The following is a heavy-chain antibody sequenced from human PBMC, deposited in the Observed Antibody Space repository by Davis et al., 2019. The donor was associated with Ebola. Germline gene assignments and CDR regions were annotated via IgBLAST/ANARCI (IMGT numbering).Heavy chain of an antibody. CDR2: IHYLGNT. Sequence: SETLSLTCTVSGGSINNYFLSWIRQPPGKGLEWIGNIHYLGNTNYNPSLKSRVTMSVDTSKNQFSLKLTSVIAADTAVYYCARDFRPWQVVYSQFDYWGQGTLVTVSS. J-gene: IGHJ4*02. D-gene: IGHD2-8*02. CDR1: GGSINNYF. V-gene: IGHV4-59*12. CDR3: ARDFRPWQVVYSQFDY.